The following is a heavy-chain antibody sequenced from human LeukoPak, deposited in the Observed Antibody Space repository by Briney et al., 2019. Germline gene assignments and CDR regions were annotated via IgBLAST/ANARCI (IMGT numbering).Heavy chain of an antibody. Sequence: ASVKVSCKASVYTFTGYYMHWVRQAPGQGLEWMGRINPNSGGTNYAQKFQGRVTMTRDTSISTAYMELSRLRSDDTAVYYCARGAIVVEMATIGPFDYWGQGTLVTVSS. D-gene: IGHD5-24*01. CDR2: INPNSGGT. CDR3: ARGAIVVEMATIGPFDY. J-gene: IGHJ4*02. CDR1: VYTFTGYY. V-gene: IGHV1-2*06.